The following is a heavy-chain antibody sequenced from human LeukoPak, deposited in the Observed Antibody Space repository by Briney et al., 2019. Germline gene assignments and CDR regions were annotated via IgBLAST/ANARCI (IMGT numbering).Heavy chain of an antibody. CDR3: ARSRVTYGSGSDYFDY. D-gene: IGHD3-10*01. V-gene: IGHV1-2*02. Sequence: ASVKVSCKASGYTFTGYYIHWVRQAPGQGLEWMGWINPNSGGTNYAQKFQGRVTMTRDTSISTAYMELSRLRSDDTAVYYCARSRVTYGSGSDYFDYWGQGTLVTVSS. CDR1: GYTFTGYY. J-gene: IGHJ4*02. CDR2: INPNSGGT.